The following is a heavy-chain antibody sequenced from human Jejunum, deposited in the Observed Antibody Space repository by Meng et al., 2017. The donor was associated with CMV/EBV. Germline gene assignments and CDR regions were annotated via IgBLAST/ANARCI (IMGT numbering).Heavy chain of an antibody. D-gene: IGHD6-19*01. Sequence: SGFNFSSYEMNWVRQAPGKGLEWVSYISHVGGTMYYADSVKGRFTVSRDNTKNSLYLQMNSLRAEDTAVYYCAKHLRNGWYDWFDAWGQGVQVTVSS. CDR1: GFNFSSYE. CDR2: ISHVGGTM. CDR3: AKHLRNGWYDWFDA. J-gene: IGHJ5*02. V-gene: IGHV3-48*03.